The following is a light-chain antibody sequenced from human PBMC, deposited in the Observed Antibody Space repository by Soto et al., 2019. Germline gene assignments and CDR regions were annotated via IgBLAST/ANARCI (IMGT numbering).Light chain of an antibody. CDR3: SSYTSSSTLV. CDR1: SSDVGGYDY. V-gene: IGLV2-14*01. CDR2: GVS. Sequence: QSVLTQPASVSGSPGQSITISCTGTSSDVGGYDYVSWYQQHPGKAPKLKIYGVSYRPSGVSNRFSGSKSGNTASLTISGLQAEDEADYYCSSYTSSSTLVFGGGTKLTVL. J-gene: IGLJ2*01.